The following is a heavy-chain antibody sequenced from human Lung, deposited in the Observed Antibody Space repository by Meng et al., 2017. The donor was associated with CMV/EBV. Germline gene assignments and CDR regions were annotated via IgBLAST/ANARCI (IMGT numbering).Heavy chain of an antibody. CDR2: IIPMFGTT. CDR1: GGTFSTYV. Sequence: KISCKASGGTFSTYVFSWVRQAPGQGLEWLGGIIPMFGTTNYAQKFQGRLTIKADDSTRTAYMDLSSLTSEDTAVYYCARHAEDYYDSRDFSPSAHWGQGXLVTVSS. V-gene: IGHV1-69*01. CDR3: ARHAEDYYDSRDFSPSAH. D-gene: IGHD3-22*01. J-gene: IGHJ4*02.